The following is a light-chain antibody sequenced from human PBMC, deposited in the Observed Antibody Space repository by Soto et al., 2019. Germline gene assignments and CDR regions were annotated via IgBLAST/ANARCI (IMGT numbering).Light chain of an antibody. J-gene: IGKJ4*01. CDR1: QNVDSGH. Sequence: EIVLTQSPGTLSLSPGERANLSCRASQNVDSGHLAWYQQKPGHAPRLLIYTTFYRATGIPDMFSGTGSGTDFTLTISRLAPEDFALYHCHQYAGSPFTFGGGTRVEIK. CDR3: HQYAGSPFT. CDR2: TTF. V-gene: IGKV3-20*01.